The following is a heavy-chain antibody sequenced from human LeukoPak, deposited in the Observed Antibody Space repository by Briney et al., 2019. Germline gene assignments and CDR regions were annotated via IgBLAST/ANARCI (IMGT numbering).Heavy chain of an antibody. CDR2: FDPENGET. CDR3: ARSRDDDILTGYLNWFDP. D-gene: IGHD3-9*01. V-gene: IGHV1-69-2*01. Sequence: GATVKISCKASGYSFIDYYIHWVQQAPGKGLEWVGSFDPENGETKYAEKFQGRVTMTADTSTDTAYMELSSLRFEDTAVYYCARSRDDDILTGYLNWFDPWGQGTLVTVSS. CDR1: GYSFIDYY. J-gene: IGHJ5*02.